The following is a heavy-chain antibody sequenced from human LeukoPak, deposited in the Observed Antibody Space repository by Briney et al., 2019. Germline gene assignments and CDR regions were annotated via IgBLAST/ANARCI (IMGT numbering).Heavy chain of an antibody. CDR3: ARGGLVVVVPAARNWFDP. CDR2: INHSGST. V-gene: IGHV4-34*01. J-gene: IGHJ5*02. Sequence: SETLSLTCAVYGGSFSGYYWSWIRQPPGKGLEWIGEINHSGSTNYNPSLKSRVTISVDTSKNQFSLKLSSVTAAVTAVYYCARGGLVVVVPAARNWFDPWGQGTLVTVSS. CDR1: GGSFSGYY. D-gene: IGHD2-2*01.